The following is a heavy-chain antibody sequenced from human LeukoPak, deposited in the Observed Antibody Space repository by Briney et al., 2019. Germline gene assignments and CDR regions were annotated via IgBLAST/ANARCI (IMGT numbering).Heavy chain of an antibody. CDR1: GFTFTNAW. CDR2: ISPTGTTI. D-gene: IGHD1-1*01. Sequence: GGSLRLSCTASGFTFTNAWMNWVRQAPGKGLEWVSCISPTGTTIYYAQSVKGRFTISRDNAKNSVYLHMNSLRVEDTAVYYCARKTFGTVYFDYWGQGILVTVSS. V-gene: IGHV3-48*04. J-gene: IGHJ4*02. CDR3: ARKTFGTVYFDY.